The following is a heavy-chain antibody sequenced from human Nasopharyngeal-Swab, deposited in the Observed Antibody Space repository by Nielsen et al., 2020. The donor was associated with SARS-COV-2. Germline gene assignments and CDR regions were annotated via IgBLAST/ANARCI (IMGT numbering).Heavy chain of an antibody. CDR3: AREIITIFGVVIPNWFDP. CDR2: IYYSGST. CDR1: GGSISSSSYY. D-gene: IGHD3-3*01. V-gene: IGHV4-39*02. Sequence: SETLSLTCTVSGGSISSSSYYWGWIRQPPGKGLEWIGRIYYSGSTYYNPSLKRRVTIAVDTSKNQFSLKLSSETAADTAVYYCAREIITIFGVVIPNWFDPWGQGTLVTVSS. J-gene: IGHJ5*02.